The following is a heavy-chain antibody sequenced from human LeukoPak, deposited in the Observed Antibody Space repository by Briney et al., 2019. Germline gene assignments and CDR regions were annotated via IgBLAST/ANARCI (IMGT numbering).Heavy chain of an antibody. CDR1: GFSFSSYS. D-gene: IGHD3-22*01. CDR2: ISSGSSYI. J-gene: IGHJ4*02. Sequence: GGSLRLSCSASGFSFSSYSMNWVRQAPGKGLEWVSIISSGSSYIFYADSVKVRFTISRDNAKNSLYLQMDSLRAEDTAVYYCARDYDSSGYHPTTFDYWGQGTLVTVST. V-gene: IGHV3-21*01. CDR3: ARDYDSSGYHPTTFDY.